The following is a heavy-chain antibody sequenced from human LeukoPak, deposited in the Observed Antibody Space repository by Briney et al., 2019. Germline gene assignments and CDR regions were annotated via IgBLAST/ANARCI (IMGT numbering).Heavy chain of an antibody. V-gene: IGHV3-23*01. Sequence: GGSLRLSCAASGFTFSSYAMSWVRQAPGKGLEWVSGIGGGGGGAFYADSVKGRFTISRDNSKNTLYLQMNSLRAEDTAVYYCAKDPRTMGIQLWSTWGQGALVTVSS. CDR3: AKDPRTMGIQLWST. CDR1: GFTFSSYA. CDR2: IGGGGGGA. D-gene: IGHD5-18*01. J-gene: IGHJ4*02.